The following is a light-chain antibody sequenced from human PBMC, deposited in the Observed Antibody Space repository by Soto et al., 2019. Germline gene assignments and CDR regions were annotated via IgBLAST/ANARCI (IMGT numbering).Light chain of an antibody. CDR2: ENN. J-gene: IGLJ2*01. CDR1: SSNIGNNY. V-gene: IGLV1-51*02. Sequence: QAVVTQPPSVSAAPGQKVAISCSGSSSNIGNNYVSWYQQLPGTAPKLLIYENNKRPSGIPDRFSGSKSGTSATLGITGLQTGDEADYYCKTWDSSLSMGLFGGGTKLTVL. CDR3: KTWDSSLSMGL.